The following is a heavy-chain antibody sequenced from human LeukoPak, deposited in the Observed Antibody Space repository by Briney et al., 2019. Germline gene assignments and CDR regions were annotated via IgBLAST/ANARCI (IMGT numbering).Heavy chain of an antibody. J-gene: IGHJ4*02. D-gene: IGHD3/OR15-3a*01. V-gene: IGHV3-23*01. CDR3: ASFLAWDY. CDR1: GFTFSNYA. CDR2: TSGSGGNT. Sequence: PGGSLRLSCAASGFTFSNYAMSWVRQAPGKGLEWVSSTSGSGGNTYYADSVKGRFTISRDNSKNTLFLQMSSLRAEDTAVYYCASFLAWDYWGQGTLVTVSA.